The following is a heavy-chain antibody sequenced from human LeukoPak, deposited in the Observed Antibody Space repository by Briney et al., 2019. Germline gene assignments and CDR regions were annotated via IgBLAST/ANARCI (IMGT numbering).Heavy chain of an antibody. Sequence: QPGGSLRLSCAASGFTFSSYAMHWVRQAPGKGLEWVAVISYDGSNKYYADSVKGRFTISRDNSKNTLYLQMNSLRAEDTAVYYCALGDSNYGYYGMDVWGQGTTVTVSS. CDR3: ALGDSNYGYYGMDV. V-gene: IGHV3-30-3*01. CDR2: ISYDGSNK. J-gene: IGHJ6*02. D-gene: IGHD4-4*01. CDR1: GFTFSSYA.